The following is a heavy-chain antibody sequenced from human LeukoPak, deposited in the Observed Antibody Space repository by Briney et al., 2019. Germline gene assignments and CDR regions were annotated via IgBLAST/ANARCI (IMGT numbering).Heavy chain of an antibody. D-gene: IGHD6-6*01. CDR3: ARDWNSSSEIDY. Sequence: PGGSLRLSCAASGFTSSSYSMNWVRQAPGKGLEWVSSISSSSSYIYYADSVKGRFTISRDNAKNSLYLQMNSLRAEDTAVYYCARDWNSSSEIDYWGQGTLVTVSS. J-gene: IGHJ4*02. V-gene: IGHV3-21*01. CDR1: GFTSSSYS. CDR2: ISSSSSYI.